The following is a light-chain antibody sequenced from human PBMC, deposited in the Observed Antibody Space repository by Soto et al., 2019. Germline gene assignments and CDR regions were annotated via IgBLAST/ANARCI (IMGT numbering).Light chain of an antibody. V-gene: IGKV3-20*01. J-gene: IGKJ4*01. Sequence: EIVLTQSPGTLSLSPGERATLSCRASQSISSSYLAWYQQKPGQAPRLLIYGPSSRATGIPDRFSGSGSGTDFTLTISRLEPEDFVLYYCQQYGSSPPTLTFGGGTKVEIK. CDR2: GPS. CDR1: QSISSSY. CDR3: QQYGSSPPTLT.